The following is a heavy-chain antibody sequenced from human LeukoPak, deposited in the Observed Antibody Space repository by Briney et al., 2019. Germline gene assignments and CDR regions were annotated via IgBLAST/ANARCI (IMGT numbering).Heavy chain of an antibody. CDR1: GYSFTTYW. D-gene: IGHD5-24*01. J-gene: IGHJ4*02. CDR3: ARLKRGPGYNWAPHFDN. CDR2: IYPGDSDT. Sequence: GESLKISCKASGYSFTTYWIGWVRQTPGKGLEWMGLIYPGDSDTKYSPSFEGQVTISADKSINTAHLQWSSLKASDTAMYYCARLKRGPGYNWAPHFDNRGQGTLITVSS. V-gene: IGHV5-51*01.